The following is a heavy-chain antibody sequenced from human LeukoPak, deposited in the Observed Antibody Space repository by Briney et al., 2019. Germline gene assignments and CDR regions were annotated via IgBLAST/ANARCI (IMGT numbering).Heavy chain of an antibody. J-gene: IGHJ4*02. CDR1: GFTFSSYA. V-gene: IGHV3-23*01. CDR2: ISGSGGST. CDR3: AKGGGSYYYDSSGLDY. Sequence: GGSLRLSCVVSGFTFSSYAMSWVRQAPGKGLEWVSGISGSGGSTYYADSVKGRFTISRDNTKNTLYLQMNSLRAEDTAVYYCAKGGGSYYYDSSGLDYWGQGTLVTVSS. D-gene: IGHD3-22*01.